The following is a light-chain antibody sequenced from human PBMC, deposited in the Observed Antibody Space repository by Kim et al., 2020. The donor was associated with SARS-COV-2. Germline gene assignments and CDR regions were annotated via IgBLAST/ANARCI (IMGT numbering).Light chain of an antibody. V-gene: IGKV1-16*02. CDR2: GAS. CDR1: QDISND. Sequence: DIQMTQSPSSLSASVGDRVTITCRASQDISNDLDWFQQKPGRAPKSLIYGASSWQSGVPSKFSGSASGTDFTLTISSLQPEDFATYYSQQYNTYPFTFGGGTKL. CDR3: QQYNTYPFT. J-gene: IGKJ4*01.